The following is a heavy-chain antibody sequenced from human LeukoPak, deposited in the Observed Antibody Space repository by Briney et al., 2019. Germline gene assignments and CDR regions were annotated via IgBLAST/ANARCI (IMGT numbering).Heavy chain of an antibody. V-gene: IGHV3-7*01. CDR1: GFTFSSYW. Sequence: GGSLRLSCAASGFTFSSYWMSWVRQAPGKGLEWVANIKQDGSEKYYVDSVKGRFTISRDNAKNSLYLQMNSLRAEETAVYYCARAPFICSSNSCYNNPPILYYYGMDVWGQGTTVTVSS. CDR2: IKQDGSEK. J-gene: IGHJ6*02. CDR3: ARAPFICSSNSCYNNPPILYYYGMDV. D-gene: IGHD2-2*02.